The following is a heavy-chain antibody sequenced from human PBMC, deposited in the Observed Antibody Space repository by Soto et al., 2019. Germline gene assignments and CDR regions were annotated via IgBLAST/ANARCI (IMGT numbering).Heavy chain of an antibody. J-gene: IGHJ5*02. CDR3: ARGYCTTTICDPWFDP. V-gene: IGHV5-51*01. D-gene: IGHD2-2*01. CDR2: IYPGDSDT. CDR1: GCLFTSDL. Sequence: GEYVILSFTGCGCLFTSDLTGCVRQMPGKGLEWMGIIYPGDSDTRYIPSFQGQVTISADKSISTVYLQWSSLKASDTAIYYCARGYCTTTICDPWFDPWGQGTQVT.